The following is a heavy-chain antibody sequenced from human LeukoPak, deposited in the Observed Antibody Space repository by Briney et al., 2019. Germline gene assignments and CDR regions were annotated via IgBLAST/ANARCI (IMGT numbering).Heavy chain of an antibody. CDR3: ARGVRITMVRGGFDP. Sequence: PSETLSLTCTVSGGSISSSGYYWDWIRQPPGEGLEWIGSVYYSGSTYYNPSLKSRVTISVDTSKNQFSLKLSSVTAADTAVYYCARGVRITMVRGGFDPWGQGTLVTVSS. D-gene: IGHD3-10*01. CDR1: GGSISSSGYY. CDR2: VYYSGST. V-gene: IGHV4-39*07. J-gene: IGHJ5*02.